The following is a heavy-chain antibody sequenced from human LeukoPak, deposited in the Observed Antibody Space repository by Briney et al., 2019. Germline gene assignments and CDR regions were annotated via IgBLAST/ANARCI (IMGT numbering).Heavy chain of an antibody. Sequence: ASVKVSCKASGYTFTSYAMHWVRQAPGQRLEWMGWINAGNGNTKYSQEFQGRVTITRDTSASTAYMELSSLRSEDMAVYYCARGGSSSPARSFSYYYYMDVWGKGTTVTVSS. CDR1: GYTFTSYA. CDR3: ARGGSSSPARSFSYYYYMDV. CDR2: INAGNGNT. J-gene: IGHJ6*03. D-gene: IGHD6-6*01. V-gene: IGHV1-3*03.